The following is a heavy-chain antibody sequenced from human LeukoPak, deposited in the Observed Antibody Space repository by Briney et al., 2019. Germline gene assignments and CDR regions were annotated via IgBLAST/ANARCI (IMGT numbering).Heavy chain of an antibody. CDR1: GYTFTSYG. CDR2: ISAYKGNT. D-gene: IGHD3-3*01. V-gene: IGHV1-18*01. J-gene: IGHJ4*02. CDR3: ARADRDFWSRFTDY. Sequence: ASVKVSCKASGYTFTSYGITWVRDAPGQGLEWMGWISAYKGNTNYAQKLQGRVTMTTDTSTSTAYMELRSLRSDDTGVYYCARADRDFWSRFTDYLGQRTLVTVSS.